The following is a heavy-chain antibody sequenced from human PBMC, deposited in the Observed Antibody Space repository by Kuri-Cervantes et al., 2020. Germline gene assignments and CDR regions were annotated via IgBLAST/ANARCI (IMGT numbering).Heavy chain of an antibody. V-gene: IGHV4-34*01. Sequence: ESLKISCAVYGGSFSGYYWSWIRQPPGKGLEWIGEINHSGSTNYNPSLKSRVTISVDKSKNQFSLKLSSVTAADTAVYYCARGFFPGGAWFDPWGQGTLVTVSS. D-gene: IGHD3-16*01. CDR2: INHSGST. CDR3: ARGFFPGGAWFDP. CDR1: GGSFSGYY. J-gene: IGHJ5*02.